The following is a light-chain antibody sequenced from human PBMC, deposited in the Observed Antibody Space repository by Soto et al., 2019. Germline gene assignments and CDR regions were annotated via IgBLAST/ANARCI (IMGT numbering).Light chain of an antibody. Sequence: EIVLTQSPATLSLSPGDRATLSCRASQNVNSDLAWYQQKPGQAPRILIYDASTRATDIPVRISGSGSGTDFTLTINGLQSEDFAVYYCQQYNKWPPLYTFGQGTKLEIK. CDR2: DAS. V-gene: IGKV3-15*01. J-gene: IGKJ2*01. CDR3: QQYNKWPPLYT. CDR1: QNVNSD.